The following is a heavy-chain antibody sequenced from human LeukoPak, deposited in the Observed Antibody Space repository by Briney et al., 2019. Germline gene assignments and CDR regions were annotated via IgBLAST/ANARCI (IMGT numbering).Heavy chain of an antibody. Sequence: GGSLRLSCAASGFTFSSYSMNWVRQAPGKGLEWVSSISSSSSYIYYADSVKGRFTISRDNAKNSLYLQMNSLRAEDTAVYYCARSGWLLASGHWGQGTLVTVSS. CDR2: ISSSSSYI. D-gene: IGHD3-22*01. V-gene: IGHV3-21*01. CDR1: GFTFSSYS. J-gene: IGHJ4*02. CDR3: ARSGWLLASGH.